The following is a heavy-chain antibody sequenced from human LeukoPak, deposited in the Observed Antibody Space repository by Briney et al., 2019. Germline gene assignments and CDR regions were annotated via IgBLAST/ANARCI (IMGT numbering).Heavy chain of an antibody. CDR2: IYNSGTT. V-gene: IGHV4-59*01. J-gene: IGHJ4*02. Sequence: SETLSLTCTVSGGPIGTYSWSWIRQPPGKGLEWIGNIYNSGTTNYNPSLMSRVTISVDTSKNQFSLKLSSVTAADTAVYYCVRQGGYWGQGTLVTVPS. CDR3: VRQGGY. CDR1: GGPIGTYS. D-gene: IGHD3-16*01.